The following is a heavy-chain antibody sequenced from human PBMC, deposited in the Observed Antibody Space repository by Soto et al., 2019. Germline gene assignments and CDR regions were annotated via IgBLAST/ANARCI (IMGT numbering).Heavy chain of an antibody. CDR2: ISATTTYK. J-gene: IGHJ2*01. CDR3: ARGSVSKSGHLWYFDL. D-gene: IGHD2-8*02. CDR1: GFTFDTYT. Sequence: GGSLRLSCTASGFTFDTYTMNWLRQAPGRGLEWVSSISATTTYKYYAASVEGRFTISRDNAKNSLYLQTNSLGAEDTDVYYCARGSVSKSGHLWYFDLWGRGTLVTVSS. V-gene: IGHV3-21*01.